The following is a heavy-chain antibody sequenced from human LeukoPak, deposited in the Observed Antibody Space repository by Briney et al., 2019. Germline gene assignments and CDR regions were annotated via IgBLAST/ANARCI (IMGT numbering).Heavy chain of an antibody. CDR2: IYTSGST. CDR1: GGSISSGSYY. V-gene: IGHV4-61*02. D-gene: IGHD2-2*03. Sequence: SQTLSLTCTVSGGSISSGSYYWSWIRQPAGKRLEWIGRIYTSGSTNYNPSLKSRVTISVDTSKNQFSLKLSSVTAADTAVYYCARDGYCSSTSCSYYYYYMDVWGKGTTVTVSS. CDR3: ARDGYCSSTSCSYYYYYMDV. J-gene: IGHJ6*03.